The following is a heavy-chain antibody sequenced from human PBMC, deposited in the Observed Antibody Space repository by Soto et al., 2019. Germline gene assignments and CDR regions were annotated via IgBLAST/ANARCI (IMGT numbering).Heavy chain of an antibody. J-gene: IGHJ5*02. CDR3: ARGAPFCNSTSCPSWFDP. Sequence: QLQLQESGSGLVKPSQTLSLTCAVSGGSISSGGYSWSWIRQPPGKGLEWIGYIYHSGSTYYNPSLKSRVTISGDRAKDQFSLKLSSVTAADPAVYYCARGAPFCNSTSCPSWFDPWGQGTLVTVSS. V-gene: IGHV4-30-2*01. CDR2: IYHSGST. CDR1: GGSISSGGYS. D-gene: IGHD2-2*01.